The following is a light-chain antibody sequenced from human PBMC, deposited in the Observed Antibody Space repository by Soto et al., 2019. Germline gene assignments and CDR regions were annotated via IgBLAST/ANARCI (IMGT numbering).Light chain of an antibody. CDR2: KAS. V-gene: IGKV1-5*03. CDR1: ESISSW. CDR3: QHYNSYSEA. Sequence: DIQMTQSPSTLSASIGDRVVITCRASESISSWLAWYQQKPGKAPKLLIYKASTLESAVPSRFSGSGSGTEFTLTISGLQPEDFATYYCQHYNSYSEAFGQGTKVDI. J-gene: IGKJ1*01.